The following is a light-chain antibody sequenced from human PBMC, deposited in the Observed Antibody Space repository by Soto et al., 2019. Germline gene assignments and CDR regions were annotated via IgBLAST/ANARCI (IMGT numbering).Light chain of an antibody. CDR3: QQYETFSGT. CDR1: QTISNW. CDR2: DAS. Sequence: IQMTQSPSTLSVSVGDRVTITCQARQTISNWLAWYQQKPGKAPKLLIYDASALPRGVPSRFSGSGSGTKFTLTIASLQPDDFATYYCQQYETFSGTFGPGTKVDIK. J-gene: IGKJ1*01. V-gene: IGKV1-5*01.